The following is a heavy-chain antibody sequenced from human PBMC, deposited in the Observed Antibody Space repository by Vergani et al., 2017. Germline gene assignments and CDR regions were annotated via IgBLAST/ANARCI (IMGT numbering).Heavy chain of an antibody. D-gene: IGHD4-17*01. CDR1: GGSISSYY. V-gene: IGHV4-59*01. CDR2: IKYSGST. J-gene: IGHJ4*02. Sequence: QVQLQESGPGLVKPSETLSLTCAVSGGSISSYYWNWIRQPPGKGLEWIGYIKYSGSTNYNPSLESRVTISIDTSRNHFSLRLSAVTAADTAVYYCARGGFTVTPYYFDYWGQGTLVTGSS. CDR3: ARGGFTVTPYYFDY.